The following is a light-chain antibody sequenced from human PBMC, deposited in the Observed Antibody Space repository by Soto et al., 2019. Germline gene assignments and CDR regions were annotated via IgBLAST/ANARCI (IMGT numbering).Light chain of an antibody. CDR3: SSYTTSRTPLYV. CDR2: EVT. CDR1: SSDVGGYNY. J-gene: IGLJ1*01. V-gene: IGLV2-14*01. Sequence: QSALTQPASVSGSPGQSITISCTGTSSDVGGYNYVSWYQHHPGKAPKLLIYEVTNRPSGVSNRFSASKSGNTASLTISGLQAEDEADYYCSSYTTSRTPLYVFGTGTQLTVL.